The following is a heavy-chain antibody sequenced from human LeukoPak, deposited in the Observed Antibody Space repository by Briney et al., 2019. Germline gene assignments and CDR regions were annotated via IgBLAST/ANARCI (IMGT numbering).Heavy chain of an antibody. V-gene: IGHV3-7*01. CDR3: ARDARVVVAATVDY. CDR1: GFTLSDYW. D-gene: IGHD2-15*01. Sequence: PGGSLRLSCAASGFTLSDYWMNWVRQAPGKGLEWVANINLHGSVKLHVDSVEGRFTISRDNAKNSLFLQMTSLKVEDTAVYYCARDARVVVAATVDYWGQGTLVTVSS. J-gene: IGHJ4*02. CDR2: INLHGSVK.